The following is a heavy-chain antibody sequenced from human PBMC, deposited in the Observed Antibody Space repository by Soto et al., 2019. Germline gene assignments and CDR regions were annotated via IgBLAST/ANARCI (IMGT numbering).Heavy chain of an antibody. V-gene: IGHV3-66*01. D-gene: IGHD3-22*01. CDR1: GFTVSNSY. CDR3: ERARFVVKEMENGYTP. J-gene: IGHJ5*02. CDR2: IYSGGST. Sequence: GGSLRLSCAASGFTVSNSYMSWVRQAPGKGLEWVSAIYSGGSTYYADSVKGRFTISRDNSRNTLYLQMNSLRAEDTAVYYCERARFVVKEMENGYTPWGQGTLVTVSS.